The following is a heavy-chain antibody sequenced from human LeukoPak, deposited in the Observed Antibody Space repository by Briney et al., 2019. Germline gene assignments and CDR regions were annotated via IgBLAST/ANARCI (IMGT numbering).Heavy chain of an antibody. J-gene: IGHJ4*02. Sequence: GGSLRLSCSASGFTFSSYAMHWVRQAPGKGLEYVSAISSNGGSTYYADSVKGRFTFSRDNSKNTLYLQMSSLRAEDTAVYYCVKEPGGGCSGGSCYPNYFDYWGQGTLVTVSS. CDR2: ISSNGGST. CDR3: VKEPGGGCSGGSCYPNYFDY. V-gene: IGHV3-64D*06. D-gene: IGHD2-15*01. CDR1: GFTFSSYA.